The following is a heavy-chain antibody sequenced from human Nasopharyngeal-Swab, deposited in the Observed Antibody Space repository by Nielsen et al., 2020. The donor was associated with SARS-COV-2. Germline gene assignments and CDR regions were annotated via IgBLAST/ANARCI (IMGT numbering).Heavy chain of an antibody. V-gene: IGHV1-69*13. Sequence: SVKVSCKASGGTFSSYAISWVRQAPGQGLEWMGGIIPIFGTANYAQKFQGRVTITADEFTSTAYMELSSLRSEDTAVYYYARGGGSYPTGYYGMDVWGQGTTVTVSS. J-gene: IGHJ6*02. D-gene: IGHD1-26*01. CDR1: GGTFSSYA. CDR2: IIPIFGTA. CDR3: ARGGGSYPTGYYGMDV.